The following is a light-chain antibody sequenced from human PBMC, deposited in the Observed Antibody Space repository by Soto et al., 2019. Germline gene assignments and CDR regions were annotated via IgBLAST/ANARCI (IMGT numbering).Light chain of an antibody. CDR1: QSVTSNY. Sequence: ALTQSPCTLSTPPGERATLSYRASQSVTSNYLAWYQQKRGQAPRLLIWGASIRATGLPDRFSGGGSGTDFTLTISRLEAEDSAVYYCQQYGSSPGTFGQGTKVDIK. CDR2: GAS. CDR3: QQYGSSPGT. J-gene: IGKJ1*01. V-gene: IGKV3-20*01.